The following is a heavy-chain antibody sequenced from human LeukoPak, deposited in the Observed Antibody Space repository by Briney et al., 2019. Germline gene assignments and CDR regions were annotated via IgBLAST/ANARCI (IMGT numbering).Heavy chain of an antibody. J-gene: IGHJ2*01. Sequence: GGSLRLSCAASGFTFSSYAMSWVRQAPGKGLEWVSAISGSGGSTYYADSVKGRFTISRDKSKNTLYLQMNSLRAEDTAVYYCARATVAGLRYFDLWGRGTLVTVSS. CDR2: ISGSGGST. V-gene: IGHV3-23*01. CDR3: ARATVAGLRYFDL. D-gene: IGHD4-17*01. CDR1: GFTFSSYA.